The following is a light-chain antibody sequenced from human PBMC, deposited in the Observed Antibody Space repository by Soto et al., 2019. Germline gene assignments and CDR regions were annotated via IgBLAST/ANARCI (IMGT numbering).Light chain of an antibody. J-gene: IGLJ1*01. CDR3: SSFGARNNV. CDR1: SGDVGTYNY. V-gene: IGLV2-8*01. CDR2: EVT. Sequence: QSALTQPPSASGSPGQSVTISCTGTSGDVGTYNYVSWYQQHPGQAPKLIIYEVTKRPSGVPDRFSGSKSGNTASLTVSGLQAEDEADYYCSSFGARNNVFGTGTKVTVL.